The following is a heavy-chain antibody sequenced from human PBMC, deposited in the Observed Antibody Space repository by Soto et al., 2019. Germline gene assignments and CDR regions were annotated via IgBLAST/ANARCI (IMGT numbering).Heavy chain of an antibody. V-gene: IGHV1-18*01. CDR1: GYTFTSYG. Sequence: QVQLVQSGAEVKKPGDSVRVSCKASGYTFTSYGIGWVRQAPGQGLEWMGWISANNGNTKYAQKVQGRVTMTTDASTSTAYRELRSLRSGDAGVYYCASDGDFGHWGQGTLVTVSS. J-gene: IGHJ4*02. CDR3: ASDGDFGH. CDR2: ISANNGNT.